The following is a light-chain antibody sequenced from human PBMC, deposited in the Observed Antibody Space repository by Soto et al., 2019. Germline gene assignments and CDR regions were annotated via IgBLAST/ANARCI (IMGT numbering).Light chain of an antibody. V-gene: IGLV1-36*01. CDR1: TSNVGNNA. J-gene: IGLJ7*01. CDR2: YDD. Sequence: QSVLTQPPSVSEAPRQRVTISCSGSTSNVGNNAVSWYQQVPGKAPKLLMYYDDVLPSGVSDRFSGSKSGTSASLATSGLPAEDEDDYYCASWDDRLNIAVFGGGTQLTVL. CDR3: ASWDDRLNIAV.